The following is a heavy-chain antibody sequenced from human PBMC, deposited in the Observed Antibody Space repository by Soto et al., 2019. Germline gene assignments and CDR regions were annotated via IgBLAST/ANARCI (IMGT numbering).Heavy chain of an antibody. CDR3: ARGQRFSDWFDP. Sequence: PSETLSLTCTVSGGSISGYYWTWIRQPAGKGLEWIGRIYSSGTTKYNPSLKSRVTMSLDTSKNQFSLSLSSVTATDTAVYYGARGQRFSDWFDPWGPGTLVTVSS. CDR1: GGSISGYY. D-gene: IGHD3-3*01. V-gene: IGHV4-4*07. J-gene: IGHJ5*02. CDR2: IYSSGTT.